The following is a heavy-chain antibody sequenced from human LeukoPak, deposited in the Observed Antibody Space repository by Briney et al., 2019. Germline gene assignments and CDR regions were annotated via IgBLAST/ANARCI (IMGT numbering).Heavy chain of an antibody. CDR1: GFTFSSYS. D-gene: IGHD3-9*01. CDR2: IRTSSSYI. CDR3: ARCLEGGDILTGSGY. J-gene: IGHJ4*02. Sequence: GGSLRLSCAASGFTFSSYSMNWVRQAPGKGLGWVSSIRTSSSYIYYADSVKGRFTISRDNTKNSLYLQMNSLRAEDTAVYYCARCLEGGDILTGSGYWGQGTLVTVSS. V-gene: IGHV3-21*01.